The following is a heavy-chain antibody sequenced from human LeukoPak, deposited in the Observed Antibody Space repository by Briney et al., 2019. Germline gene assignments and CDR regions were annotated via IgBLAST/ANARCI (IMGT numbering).Heavy chain of an antibody. J-gene: IGHJ4*02. CDR1: GYSISSGYY. CDR3: AREAQPTVAATSYFFDY. Sequence: PSETLSLTCTVSGYSISSGYYWGWIRQPPGKGLEWIGSIYHSGSTYYNPSLKSRVTISVDTSKNQFSLKLSSVTAADTAVYYCAREAQPTVAATSYFFDYWGQGTLVTVSS. D-gene: IGHD2-15*01. V-gene: IGHV4-38-2*02. CDR2: IYHSGST.